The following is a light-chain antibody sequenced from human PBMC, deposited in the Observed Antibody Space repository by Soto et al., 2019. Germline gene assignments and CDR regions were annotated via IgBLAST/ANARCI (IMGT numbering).Light chain of an antibody. J-gene: IGLJ2*01. CDR2: DVS. Sequence: QSALTQPASVSGSPGQSITMSCTGTSSDVGDHNSVSWYQQHPGKAPKVMIYDVSNRPSGVSNRFSGSKSGNTASLTSSGLQAEDEADYYCSSYTTSSTLFGGGTKLTVL. CDR1: SSDVGDHNS. CDR3: SSYTTSSTL. V-gene: IGLV2-14*01.